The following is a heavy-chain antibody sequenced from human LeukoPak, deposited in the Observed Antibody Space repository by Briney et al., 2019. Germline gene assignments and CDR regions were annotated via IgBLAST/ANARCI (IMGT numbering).Heavy chain of an antibody. CDR1: GVSISSSSYY. D-gene: IGHD5-24*01. V-gene: IGHV4-39*07. CDR2: IYYSGST. J-gene: IGHJ5*02. CDR3: ARAHAMANWFDP. Sequence: PSETLSLTCTVSGVSISSSSYYWGWIRQPPGKGLEWIGSIYYSGSTYYNPSLKSRVTISVDTSKNQFSLKLSSVTAADTAVYYCARAHAMANWFDPWGQGTLVTVSS.